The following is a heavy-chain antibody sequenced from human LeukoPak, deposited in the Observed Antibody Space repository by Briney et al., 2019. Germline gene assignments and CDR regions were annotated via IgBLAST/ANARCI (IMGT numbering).Heavy chain of an antibody. Sequence: GGSLRLFCAASGFTFDDYAMHWVRQAPGKGLEWVSGISWNSGSIGYADSVKGRFTISRDNAKNSLYLQMNSLRAEDMALYYCAKDGGSYVSYFDYWGQGTLVTVSS. CDR2: ISWNSGSI. J-gene: IGHJ4*02. D-gene: IGHD1-26*01. CDR1: GFTFDDYA. CDR3: AKDGGSYVSYFDY. V-gene: IGHV3-9*03.